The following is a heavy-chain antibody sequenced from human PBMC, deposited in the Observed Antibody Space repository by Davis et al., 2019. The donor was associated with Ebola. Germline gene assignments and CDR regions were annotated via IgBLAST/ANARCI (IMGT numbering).Heavy chain of an antibody. CDR1: AGTFSSYA. Sequence: SAKVSCKASAGTFSSYATSWVRQAPGQGLEWMGGITSIFGKANYAQKFQGRVTITAAESTSTAYMELSSLRSEDTAMYYCAKNRGYGGYAGSYGMAVWGQGTTVTVSS. CDR2: ITSIFGKA. CDR3: AKNRGYGGYAGSYGMAV. D-gene: IGHD5-12*01. V-gene: IGHV1-69*13. J-gene: IGHJ6*02.